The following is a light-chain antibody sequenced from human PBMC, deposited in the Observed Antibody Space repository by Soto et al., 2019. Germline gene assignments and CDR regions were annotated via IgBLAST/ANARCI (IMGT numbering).Light chain of an antibody. V-gene: IGLV2-8*01. CDR3: SSYAGSNNLL. CDR2: EVT. Sequence: QSVLTQTPSASGSPGQSVTISCTGTSSDVGAYDYVSWYQQHPGKAPKLMIYEVTKRPSGVPDRFSGSKSGNTASLTVSGLQVEDEAEYYCSSYAGSNNLLFGGGTKSPS. J-gene: IGLJ2*01. CDR1: SSDVGAYDY.